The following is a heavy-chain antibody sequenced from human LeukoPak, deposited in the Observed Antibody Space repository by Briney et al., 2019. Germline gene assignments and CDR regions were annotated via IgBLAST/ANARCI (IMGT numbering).Heavy chain of an antibody. CDR1: GYTFTSYG. J-gene: IGHJ5*02. V-gene: IGHV1-18*01. CDR2: ISAYNGNT. Sequence: ASVKVPCKASGYTFTSYGISWVRQAPGQGLEWMGWISAYNGNTNYAQKLQGRVTMTTDTSTSTAYMELRSLRSDDTAVYYCARVVTMIVVVIKSGWFDPWGQGTLVTVSS. CDR3: ARVVTMIVVVIKSGWFDP. D-gene: IGHD3-22*01.